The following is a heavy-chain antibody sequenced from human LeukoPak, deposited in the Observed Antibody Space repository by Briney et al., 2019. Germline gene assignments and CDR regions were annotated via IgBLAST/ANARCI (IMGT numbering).Heavy chain of an antibody. CDR1: GFTFSSYG. Sequence: PGGSLRLSCAASGFTFSSYGMSWVRQAPEKGLQWVSAISGGGVSTYYADSVRGRFTISRDNSKNTLYLQMNSLRAEDTAVYYCARDRRDILTGYYPPNFWGQGTLVTVSS. J-gene: IGHJ4*02. CDR2: ISGGGVST. CDR3: ARDRRDILTGYYPPNF. D-gene: IGHD3-9*01. V-gene: IGHV3-23*01.